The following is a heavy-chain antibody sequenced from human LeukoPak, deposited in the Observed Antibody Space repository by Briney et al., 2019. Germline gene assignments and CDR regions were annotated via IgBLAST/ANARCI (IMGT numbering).Heavy chain of an antibody. CDR1: GFGFRSYG. CDR3: AREAGEYYDSSGPLYFDH. D-gene: IGHD3-22*01. CDR2: IWHDGSNE. Sequence: PGGSLRLSCAASGFGFRSYGMHWVRQAPGKGLEWVAVIWHDGSNEYYADSVKGRFTISRDNSKNTLYLQMNSLSAEDTAVYYCAREAGEYYDSSGPLYFDHWGQGTLVTVSS. J-gene: IGHJ4*02. V-gene: IGHV3-33*01.